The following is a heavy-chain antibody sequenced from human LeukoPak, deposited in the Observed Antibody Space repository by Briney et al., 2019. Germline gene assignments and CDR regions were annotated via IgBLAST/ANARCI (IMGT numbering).Heavy chain of an antibody. CDR2: IYHSGST. Sequence: SETLSLTCTVSGYSISSGYYWGWIRQPPGKGLEWIGSIYHSGSTYYNPSLKSRVTISVDTSKNQFSLKLSSVTAADTAVYYCARNSGSYYLYYFDYWGQGTLVTVSS. V-gene: IGHV4-38-2*02. J-gene: IGHJ4*02. D-gene: IGHD1-26*01. CDR1: GYSISSGYY. CDR3: ARNSGSYYLYYFDY.